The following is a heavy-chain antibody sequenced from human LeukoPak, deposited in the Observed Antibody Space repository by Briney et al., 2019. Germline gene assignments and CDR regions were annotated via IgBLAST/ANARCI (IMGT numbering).Heavy chain of an antibody. CDR3: ARHRPTQPGVLRYFDWYLNGFDI. J-gene: IGHJ3*02. Sequence: PSETLSLTCTVSGGSISSSSYYWGWIRQPPGKGLEWIGEINHSGSTNYNPSLKSRVTISVDTSKNQFSLKLSSVTAADTAVYYCARHRPTQPGVLRYFDWYLNGFDIWGQGTMVTVSS. CDR2: INHSGST. CDR1: GGSISSSSYY. D-gene: IGHD3-9*01. V-gene: IGHV4-39*01.